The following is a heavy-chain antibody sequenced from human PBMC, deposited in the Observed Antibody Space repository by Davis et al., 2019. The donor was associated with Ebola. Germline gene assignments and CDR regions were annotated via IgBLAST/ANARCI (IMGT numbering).Heavy chain of an antibody. CDR2: INPNSGGT. D-gene: IGHD2-2*01. Sequence: ASVKVSCKASGYTFTGYYMHWVRQAPGQGLEWMGWINPNSGGTNYAQKFQGRVTMTRDTSISTAYMELSSLRSEDTAVYYCARNLEEGPAAAAIRPHYYYYGMDVWGQGTTVTVSS. CDR3: ARNLEEGPAAAAIRPHYYYYGMDV. J-gene: IGHJ6*02. CDR1: GYTFTGYY. V-gene: IGHV1-2*02.